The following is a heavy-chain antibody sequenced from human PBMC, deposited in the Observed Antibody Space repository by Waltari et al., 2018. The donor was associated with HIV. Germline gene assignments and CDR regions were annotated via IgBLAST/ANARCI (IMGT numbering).Heavy chain of an antibody. Sequence: EVQLVESGGGLVKPGGSLRLSCAASGFTFSSYSMNWVRQAPGKGLEWVTSISSSRSYIYYADAVKGRFTISRDNAKNSLYLQMNSLRAEDTAVYYCARATPSVWGYMGAGVCDLWGRGTLVTVSS. V-gene: IGHV3-21*01. J-gene: IGHJ2*01. CDR3: ARATPSVWGYMGAGVCDL. D-gene: IGHD5-18*01. CDR2: ISSSRSYI. CDR1: GFTFSSYS.